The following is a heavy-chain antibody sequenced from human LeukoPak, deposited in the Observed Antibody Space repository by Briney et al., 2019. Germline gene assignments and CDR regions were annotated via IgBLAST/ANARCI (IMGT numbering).Heavy chain of an antibody. CDR3: AKRMGPSIAAADLDY. CDR1: GFTFSSYW. J-gene: IGHJ4*02. Sequence: GGSLRLSCAASGFTFSSYWMHWVRQAPGKGLVWVSRINSDGSSTSYADSVKGRFTISRDNAKNTLYLQMNSLRAEDTAVYYCAKRMGPSIAAADLDYWGQGTLVTVSS. V-gene: IGHV3-74*01. CDR2: INSDGSST. D-gene: IGHD6-13*01.